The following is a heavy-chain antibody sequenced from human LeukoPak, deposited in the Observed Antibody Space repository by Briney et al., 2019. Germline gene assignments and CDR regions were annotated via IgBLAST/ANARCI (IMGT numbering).Heavy chain of an antibody. CDR1: GFTFGDYA. CDR3: ARVGWGTYFDY. D-gene: IGHD2-8*02. V-gene: IGHV3-49*03. J-gene: IGHJ4*02. CDR2: IRSKAYGGTT. Sequence: GGTLRLSCTASGFTFGDYAMSWFRQAPGKGLEWVGFIRSKAYGGTTEYAASVKGRFTISRDDSKSIAYLQMNSLKTEDTAVYYCARVGWGTYFDYWGQGTLVTVSS.